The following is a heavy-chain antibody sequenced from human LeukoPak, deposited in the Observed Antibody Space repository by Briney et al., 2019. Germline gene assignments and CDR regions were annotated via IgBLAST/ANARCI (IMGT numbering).Heavy chain of an antibody. CDR1: GFTFSSCS. J-gene: IGHJ4*02. V-gene: IGHV3-48*04. CDR3: ARAPTDDYGDYAFGY. Sequence: GGSLRLSCAASGFTFSSCSMNWVRQAPGKGLEWISYISSSIGTIYYADSVKGRFTISRDNAKNSLFLQMNSLRAEDTAVYYCARAPTDDYGDYAFGYWGQGTLVTVSS. D-gene: IGHD4-17*01. CDR2: ISSSIGTI.